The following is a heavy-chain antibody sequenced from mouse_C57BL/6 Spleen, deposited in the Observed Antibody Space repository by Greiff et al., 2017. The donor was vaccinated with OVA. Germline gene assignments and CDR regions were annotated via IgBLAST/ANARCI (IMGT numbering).Heavy chain of an antibody. CDR2: IDPETGGT. D-gene: IGHD1-1*02. CDR1: GYTFTDYE. Sequence: VQLQQSGAELVRPGASVTLSCKASGYTFTDYEMHWVKQTPVHGLEWIGAIDPETGGTAYTQKFKGKAILTADKSFSTAYMELRSLTSEDSAGDYWTPGGRSYWYFDVWGTGTTVTVSS. V-gene: IGHV1-15*01. J-gene: IGHJ1*03. CDR3: TPGGRSYWYFDV.